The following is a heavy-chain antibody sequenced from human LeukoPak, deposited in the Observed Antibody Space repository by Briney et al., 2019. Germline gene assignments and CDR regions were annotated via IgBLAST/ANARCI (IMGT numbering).Heavy chain of an antibody. CDR1: GFTFSSYA. Sequence: GESLRLSCAASGFTFSSYAMSWVRQAPGKGLEWVANIKQDGSEKYYVDSVKGRFTISRDNAKNSLYLQMNSLRAEDTAVYYCAREGPLVRGSLAHDAFDIWGQGTMVTVSS. D-gene: IGHD1-26*01. CDR2: IKQDGSEK. V-gene: IGHV3-7*04. J-gene: IGHJ3*02. CDR3: AREGPLVRGSLAHDAFDI.